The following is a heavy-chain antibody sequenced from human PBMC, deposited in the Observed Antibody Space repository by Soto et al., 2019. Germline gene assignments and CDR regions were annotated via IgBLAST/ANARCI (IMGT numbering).Heavy chain of an antibody. CDR3: ARALPSYYYYGMDV. CDR1: GGSVSSGGYY. J-gene: IGHJ6*02. V-gene: IGHV4-31*03. Sequence: QVQLQESGPGLVKPSQTLSLTCTVSGGSVSSGGYYWSWIRQHPGKGPEWIGYISYSGSTYYNPSLKSRPTISVDTSKNQFSLKLSSVTAADTAVYYCARALPSYYYYGMDVWGQGTTVTVSS. CDR2: ISYSGST.